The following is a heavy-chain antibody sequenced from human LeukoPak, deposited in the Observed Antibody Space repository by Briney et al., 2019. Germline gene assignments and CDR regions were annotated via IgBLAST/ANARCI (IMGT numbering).Heavy chain of an antibody. J-gene: IGHJ6*04. CDR3: AELGITMIGGV. CDR1: GFTFSSYS. Sequence: GGSLRLSCAASGFTFSSYSMNWDRQAPGKGLKWVSYISSSGSTIYYADSVKGRFTISRDNAKNSLYLQMNSLRAEDTAVYYCAELGITMIGGVWGKGTTVTISS. D-gene: IGHD3-10*02. CDR2: ISSSGSTI. V-gene: IGHV3-48*03.